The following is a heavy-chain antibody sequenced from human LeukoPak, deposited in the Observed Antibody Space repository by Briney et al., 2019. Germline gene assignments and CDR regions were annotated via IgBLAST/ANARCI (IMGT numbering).Heavy chain of an antibody. CDR1: GYTFTSYG. Sequence: ASVKVSCKASGYTFTSYGISWVRQAPGQGLEWMGWISAYNGNTNYAQKLQGRVTMTTDTSTSTAYMELRSLRSDDTAVYYCARSAAAGTKGGYFQHWGQGTLVTVSS. J-gene: IGHJ1*01. D-gene: IGHD6-13*01. V-gene: IGHV1-18*01. CDR3: ARSAAAGTKGGYFQH. CDR2: ISAYNGNT.